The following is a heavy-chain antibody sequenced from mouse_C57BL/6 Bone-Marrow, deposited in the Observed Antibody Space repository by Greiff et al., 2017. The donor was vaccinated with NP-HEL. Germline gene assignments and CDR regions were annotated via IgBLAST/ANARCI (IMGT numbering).Heavy chain of an antibody. CDR1: GYTFTEYT. CDR2: FYPGSGSI. J-gene: IGHJ4*01. Sequence: VKLQESGAELVKPGASVKLSCKASGYTFTEYTIHWVKQRSGQGLEWIGWFYPGSGSIKYNEKFKDKATLTADKSSSTVYMELSRLTSEDSAVYFCARHPNYYGSSPYAMDYWGQGTSVTVSS. CDR3: ARHPNYYGSSPYAMDY. D-gene: IGHD1-1*01. V-gene: IGHV1-62-2*01.